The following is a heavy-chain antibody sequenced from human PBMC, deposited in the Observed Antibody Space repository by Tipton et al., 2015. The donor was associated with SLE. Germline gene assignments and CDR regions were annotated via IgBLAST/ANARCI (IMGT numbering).Heavy chain of an antibody. Sequence: SLRLSCAASGFTFDDYAMHWVRQAPGKGLEWVSGISWNSGSIGYADSVKGRFTISRDNAKNSLYLQMNSLRAEDTALYYCAKDIGDGYNYFDLWGRGTLVTVSS. CDR2: ISWNSGSI. CDR3: AKDIGDGYNYFDL. J-gene: IGHJ2*01. CDR1: GFTFDDYA. V-gene: IGHV3-9*01. D-gene: IGHD5-24*01.